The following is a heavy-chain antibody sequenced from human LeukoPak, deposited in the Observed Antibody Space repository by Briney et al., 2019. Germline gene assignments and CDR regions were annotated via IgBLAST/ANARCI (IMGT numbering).Heavy chain of an antibody. CDR2: IIPILGIA. CDR1: GGAFSSHT. J-gene: IGHJ3*02. CDR3: ARTYGDYIAFDI. V-gene: IGHV1-69*02. D-gene: IGHD4-17*01. Sequence: SVKVSCKASGGAFSSHTISWVRQAPGQGLEWMGRIIPILGIANYAQKFQGRVTITADKSTSTAYMELSSLRSEDTAVYYCARTYGDYIAFDIWGQGTMVTVSS.